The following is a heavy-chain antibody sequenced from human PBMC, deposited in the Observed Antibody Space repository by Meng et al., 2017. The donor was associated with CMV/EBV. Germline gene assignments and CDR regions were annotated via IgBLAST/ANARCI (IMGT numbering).Heavy chain of an antibody. J-gene: IGHJ4*02. CDR2: IYHSGST. CDR3: ARWQSYFDY. Sequence: SETLSLTCTVSGGSVSSGSYYWGWIRQPPGKGLEWIGSIYHSGSTYYNPSLKSRVTISVDTSKNQFSLKLSSVTAADTAVYYCARWQSYFDYWGQGTLVTVSS. V-gene: IGHV4-39*07. CDR1: GGSVSSGSYY.